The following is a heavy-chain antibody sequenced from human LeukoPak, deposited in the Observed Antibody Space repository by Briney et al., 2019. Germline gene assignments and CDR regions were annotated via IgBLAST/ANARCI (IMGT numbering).Heavy chain of an antibody. CDR2: INWKGDVT. J-gene: IGHJ6*03. CDR3: ARAGRGHTWDEAYYYQMDV. CDR1: GFTYDDHG. D-gene: IGHD1-1*01. Sequence: GGSLRLSCAASGFTYDDHGMNWVRQAPGKGPEWVSGINWKGDVTGYADSVKGRFTISRDNAKNSLYLQMESLRGEDTALYFCARAGRGHTWDEAYYYQMDVWGKGTTVTVSS. V-gene: IGHV3-20*04.